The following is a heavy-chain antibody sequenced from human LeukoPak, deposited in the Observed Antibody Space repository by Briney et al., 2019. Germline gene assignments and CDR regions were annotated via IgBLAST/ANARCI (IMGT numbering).Heavy chain of an antibody. D-gene: IGHD6-13*01. V-gene: IGHV3-7*01. J-gene: IGHJ4*02. CDR2: VKQDGSEK. Sequence: GGSLRLSCAASGFTLSSYWMSWVRQAPGKGLEWVANVKQDGSEKNYVDSVKGRFTISRDNAKNSLYLQMSSLRVEDTAVYYCSRDTVAAPAGDYWGQGTLVTVSS. CDR1: GFTLSSYW. CDR3: SRDTVAAPAGDY.